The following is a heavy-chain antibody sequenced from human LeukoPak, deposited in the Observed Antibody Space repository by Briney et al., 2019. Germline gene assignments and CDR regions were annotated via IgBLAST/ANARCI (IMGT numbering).Heavy chain of an antibody. J-gene: IGHJ4*02. D-gene: IGHD5-12*01. CDR2: ISGSGGTT. CDR3: AKDPYRASSGLVDY. Sequence: PGGSLRLSCATSGFTFSNYAVSWVRQAPGKGLEWVSSISGSGGTTYYADSVKGRFTISRDNSKNTLYLQMNSLRAEDTAVYYCAKDPYRASSGLVDYWGQGTVFTVSS. V-gene: IGHV3-23*01. CDR1: GFTFSNYA.